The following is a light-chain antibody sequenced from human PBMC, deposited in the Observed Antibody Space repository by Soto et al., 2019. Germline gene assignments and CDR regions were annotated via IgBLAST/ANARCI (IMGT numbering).Light chain of an antibody. CDR2: DAS. J-gene: IGKJ4*01. CDR1: QSVSSS. Sequence: VVTLSPGTLSLNTGERATLSCRASQSVSSSLAWYQQKPGQAPRLLIYDASSRAAGIPDRFSGGGSGTDFTLTISKLEPEDFAVYYCQQFSSYPRTFGGGTKVDIK. CDR3: QQFSSYPRT. V-gene: IGKV3-20*01.